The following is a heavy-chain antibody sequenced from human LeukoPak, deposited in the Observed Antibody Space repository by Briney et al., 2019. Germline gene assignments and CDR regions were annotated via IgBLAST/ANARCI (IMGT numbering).Heavy chain of an antibody. CDR2: ISYDGSNK. CDR1: GFTFSSYG. V-gene: IGHV3-30*18. D-gene: IGHD3-22*01. Sequence: GGSLRLSCAASGFTFSSYGMHWVRQAPGKGLEWVAVISYDGSNKYYADSVKGRFTISRDNSKNTLYLQMNSLRAEDTAVYYCAKDGVYYDSSGYYYLDYWGQGTLVTVSS. CDR3: AKDGVYYDSSGYYYLDY. J-gene: IGHJ4*02.